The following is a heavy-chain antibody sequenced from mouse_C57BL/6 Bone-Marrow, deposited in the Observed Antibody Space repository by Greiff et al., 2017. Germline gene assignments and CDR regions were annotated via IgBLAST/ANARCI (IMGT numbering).Heavy chain of an antibody. CDR1: GFNIKDDY. Sequence: VQLQQSGAELVRPGASVTLSCTASGFNIKDDYMHWVKQRPEQGLEWIGWIDPENGDTEYASKFQGKATITADTSSNTAYLQLRSLTSEDTAVYYCTFYGSSPDYWGQGTTLTVSS. CDR2: IDPENGDT. J-gene: IGHJ2*01. CDR3: TFYGSSPDY. V-gene: IGHV14-4*01. D-gene: IGHD1-1*01.